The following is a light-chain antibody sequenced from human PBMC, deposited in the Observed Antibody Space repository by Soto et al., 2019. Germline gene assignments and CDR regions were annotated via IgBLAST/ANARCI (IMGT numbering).Light chain of an antibody. V-gene: IGKV3-15*01. CDR1: QSVSSN. CDR2: GAS. J-gene: IGKJ5*01. CDR3: QQYNDWPPIT. Sequence: ELVLTQSPVTVSGSPGEGVTLSCRASQSVSSNLAWYQQKPGQAPRLLIYGASTRATGIPARFSGSGSGTEFTLTLSSLQSEDFAVYYCQQYNDWPPITFGQGTRLEIK.